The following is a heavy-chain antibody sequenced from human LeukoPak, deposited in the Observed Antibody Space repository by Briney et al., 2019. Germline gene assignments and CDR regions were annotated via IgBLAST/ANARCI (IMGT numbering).Heavy chain of an antibody. CDR2: MNPNSGNT. Sequence: GASVKVSCKASGYTFTSYDINWVRQATGQGLEWMGWMNPNSGNTGYAQKFQGRVTMTRNTSISTAYMELSSLRSEDTAVYYCTRIGYSSSCTDYWGQGTLVTVSS. CDR1: GYTFTSYD. J-gene: IGHJ4*02. D-gene: IGHD6-13*01. V-gene: IGHV1-8*01. CDR3: TRIGYSSSCTDY.